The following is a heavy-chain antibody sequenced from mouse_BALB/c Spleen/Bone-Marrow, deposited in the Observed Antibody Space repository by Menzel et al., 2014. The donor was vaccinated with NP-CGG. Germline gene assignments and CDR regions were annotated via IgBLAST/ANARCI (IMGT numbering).Heavy chain of an antibody. D-gene: IGHD4-1*01. Sequence: EVQLVESGGGLVQPGDSLRLSCATSGFTFSDFYMEWVRQPPGKRLEWIAASRNKAHDFTTEYSASVKSRFIVSRDTSQGILYLQMNALRAEDTAIYYCARGELETGSFDYWGQGTTLTVSS. J-gene: IGHJ2*01. CDR2: SRNKAHDFTT. CDR3: ARGELETGSFDY. CDR1: GFTFSDFY. V-gene: IGHV7-1*02.